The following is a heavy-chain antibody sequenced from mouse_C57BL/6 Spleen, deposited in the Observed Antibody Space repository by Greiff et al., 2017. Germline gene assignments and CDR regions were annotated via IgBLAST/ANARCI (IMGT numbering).Heavy chain of an antibody. CDR1: GYTFTSYW. V-gene: IGHV1-53*01. CDR3: ARSAGDYEEGGYAMDY. J-gene: IGHJ4*01. CDR2: INPSNGGT. D-gene: IGHD2-4*01. Sequence: QVQLQQPGTELVKPGASVKLSCKASGYTFTSYWMHWVKQRPGQGLEWIGNINPSNGGTNYNEKFKSKATLTVDKSSSTAYMQLSSLTSEDSAVYYCARSAGDYEEGGYAMDYWGQGTSVTVSS.